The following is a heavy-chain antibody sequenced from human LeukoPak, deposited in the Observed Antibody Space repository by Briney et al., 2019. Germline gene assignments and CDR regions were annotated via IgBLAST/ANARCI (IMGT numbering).Heavy chain of an antibody. CDR1: GFTFSKYW. J-gene: IGHJ3*02. CDR3: ARDCWELSALSCAFDI. Sequence: GGSLRLSCAASGFTFSKYWMTWVRQAPGTGLELVANIKEDGSEKYYVDSVKGRFTISRDNAKNSLYLQMNSLRAEDTAVYYCARDCWELSALSCAFDIWGQGTMVTVSS. CDR2: IKEDGSEK. D-gene: IGHD1-26*01. V-gene: IGHV3-7*01.